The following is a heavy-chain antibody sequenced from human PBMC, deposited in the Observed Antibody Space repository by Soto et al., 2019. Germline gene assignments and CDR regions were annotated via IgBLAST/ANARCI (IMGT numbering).Heavy chain of an antibody. J-gene: IGHJ4*02. V-gene: IGHV3-66*01. CDR1: GFTVSSYY. CDR2: TYNGGST. CDR3: ARDVGSRFDY. Sequence: GGALRLSFAASGFTVSSYYMIGVRQAPGKGLEWVSVTYNGGSTYYADSVKGRFTISRDISKNTLDLQMNSLRAEDTAVYFCARDVGSRFDYWGQGTMVTVSS. D-gene: IGHD2-15*01.